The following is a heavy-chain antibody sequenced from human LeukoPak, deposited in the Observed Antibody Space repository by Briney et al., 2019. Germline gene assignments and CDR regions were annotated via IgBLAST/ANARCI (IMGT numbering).Heavy chain of an antibody. V-gene: IGHV3-9*01. J-gene: IGHJ3*01. CDR2: ISWNSGSI. Sequence: AGGSLRLACAASGFTFDDYAMHWVRQAPGKGLEWVSGISWNSGSIGYADSVKGRFTISRDNAKNSLYLQMNSLRPEDTALYYCAKDRGGGSQLGDAYDVWGQGTMVTVSS. CDR1: GFTFDDYA. D-gene: IGHD4-23*01. CDR3: AKDRGGGSQLGDAYDV.